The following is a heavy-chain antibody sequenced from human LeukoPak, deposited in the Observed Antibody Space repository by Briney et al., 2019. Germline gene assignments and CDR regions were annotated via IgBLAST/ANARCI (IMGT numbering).Heavy chain of an antibody. D-gene: IGHD6-13*01. J-gene: IGHJ3*02. V-gene: IGHV3-48*01. CDR2: IGSSSSTI. Sequence: GGSLRLSCAASGFTFSSYSMNWVRQAPGKGLEWVSYIGSSSSTIYYADSVKGRFTISRDNAKNSLYLQMNSLRAEDTAVYYCARGAFIAAAGTEAFDIWGQGTMVTVSS. CDR1: GFTFSSYS. CDR3: ARGAFIAAAGTEAFDI.